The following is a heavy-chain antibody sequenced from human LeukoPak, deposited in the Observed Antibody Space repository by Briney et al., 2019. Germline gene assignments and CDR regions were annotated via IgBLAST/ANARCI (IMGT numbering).Heavy chain of an antibody. CDR1: GGSISSGSYY. CDR2: IYTSGST. D-gene: IGHD6-19*01. Sequence: SETLSLTCTVSGGSISSGSYYWSWIRQPAGKGLEWIGRIYTSGSTNYNPSLKSRVTISVDTSKNQFSLKLSSVTAADTAVYYCARAGGWPYYYGMDVWGQGTTVTVSS. V-gene: IGHV4-61*02. CDR3: ARAGGWPYYYGMDV. J-gene: IGHJ6*02.